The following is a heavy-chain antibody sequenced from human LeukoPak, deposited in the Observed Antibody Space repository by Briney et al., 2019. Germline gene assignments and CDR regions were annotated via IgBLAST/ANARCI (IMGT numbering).Heavy chain of an antibody. CDR1: GGSISSYY. Sequence: SETLSLTCTVSGGSISSYYWSWIRQPPGKGLEWIGYIYYSGSTHYNPSLKSRVTISVDTSKNQFSLKLSSVTAADTAVYYCARDVYYYDSSHSRAFDIWGQGTMVTVSS. V-gene: IGHV4-59*01. CDR3: ARDVYYYDSSHSRAFDI. D-gene: IGHD3-22*01. CDR2: IYYSGST. J-gene: IGHJ3*02.